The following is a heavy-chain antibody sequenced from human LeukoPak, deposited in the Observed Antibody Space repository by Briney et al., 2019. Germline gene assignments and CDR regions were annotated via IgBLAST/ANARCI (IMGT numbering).Heavy chain of an antibody. CDR2: ISYDGSNK. CDR3: ATIVSKYCSGGSCYDY. CDR1: GFTFSSYA. Sequence: GRSLRLSCAASGFTFSSYAMHWVRQAPGKGLEWVAVISYDGSNKYYADSVKGRFTISRDNSKNTLYLQMNSLRAEDTAVYYCATIVSKYCSGGSCYDYWGQGTLVTVSS. J-gene: IGHJ4*02. D-gene: IGHD2-15*01. V-gene: IGHV3-30*04.